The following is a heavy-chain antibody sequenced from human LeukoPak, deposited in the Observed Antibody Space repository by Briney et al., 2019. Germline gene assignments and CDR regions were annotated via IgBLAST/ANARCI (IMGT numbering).Heavy chain of an antibody. J-gene: IGHJ4*02. Sequence: GGSLRLSCAASGFTVSSNSMSWVRQAPGKGLEWVSVIYSGGSTYYADSVKGRFTISRDNSKNTLYLQMNSLRAEDTAVYYCARGPDYYDSSGSFDYWGQGTLVTVSS. CDR1: GFTVSSNS. CDR2: IYSGGST. D-gene: IGHD3-22*01. CDR3: ARGPDYYDSSGSFDY. V-gene: IGHV3-53*01.